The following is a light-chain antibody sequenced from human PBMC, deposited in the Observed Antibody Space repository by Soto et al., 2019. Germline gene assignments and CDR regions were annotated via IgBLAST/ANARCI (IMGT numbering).Light chain of an antibody. CDR1: QSISSY. CDR2: AAS. V-gene: IGKV1-39*01. J-gene: IGKJ1*01. Sequence: IQMTQSPSSLSASVGDRVTITCRASQSISSYLNWYQQKPGKAPKLLIYAASSLQSGVPSRFSGSGSRTDFTLTISSLQPEDFATYYCQQSYSTRWTFGQGTKVDIK. CDR3: QQSYSTRWT.